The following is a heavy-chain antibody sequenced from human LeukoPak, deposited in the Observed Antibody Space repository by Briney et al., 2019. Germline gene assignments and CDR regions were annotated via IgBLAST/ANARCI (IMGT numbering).Heavy chain of an antibody. J-gene: IGHJ5*02. V-gene: IGHV6-1*01. CDR3: ARDLRVDIVATDTYWFDP. Sequence: SQTLSLTCAISGDSVSSNSAAWNWIRQSPSRGLEWLGRTYYRSKWYNDYAVSVKSRITINPDTSKNQFSLQLNSVTPEDTAVYYCARDLRVDIVATDTYWFDPWGQGTLVTASS. CDR1: GDSVSSNSAA. D-gene: IGHD5-12*01. CDR2: TYYRSKWYN.